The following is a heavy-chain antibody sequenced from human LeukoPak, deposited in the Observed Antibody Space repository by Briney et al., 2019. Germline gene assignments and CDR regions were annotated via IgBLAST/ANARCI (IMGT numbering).Heavy chain of an antibody. J-gene: IGHJ4*02. V-gene: IGHV3-9*01. CDR1: GFTFDNYA. Sequence: QPGGSLRLSCAASGFTFDNYAMHWVRQTPGKGLEWISGISWNSATIAYADSVKGRFTISRDNAKNSLYLQMNSLRAEDTAVYYCANTHCDSSPIVWNFWGQGTLVTVSS. CDR3: ANTHCDSSPIVWNF. CDR2: ISWNSATI. D-gene: IGHD6-6*01.